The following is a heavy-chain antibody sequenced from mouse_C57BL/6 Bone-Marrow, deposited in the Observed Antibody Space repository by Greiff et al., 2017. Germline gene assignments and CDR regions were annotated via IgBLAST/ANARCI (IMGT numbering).Heavy chain of an antibody. D-gene: IGHD2-12*01. V-gene: IGHV1-52*01. J-gene: IGHJ3*01. CDR2: IDPSDSET. Sequence: QVQLQQPGAELVRPGSSVKLSCKASGYTFTSYWMHWVKQRPLQGLEWIGNIDPSDSETHYNEKFKAKATLTVDKSSSTAYLQLSSLTSEDSAVYYCSRIVGGYYTFAYWGQENLVTVSA. CDR3: SRIVGGYYTFAY. CDR1: GYTFTSYW.